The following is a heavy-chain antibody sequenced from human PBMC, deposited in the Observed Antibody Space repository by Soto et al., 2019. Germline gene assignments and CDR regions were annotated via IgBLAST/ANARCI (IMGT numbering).Heavy chain of an antibody. J-gene: IGHJ5*02. D-gene: IGHD3-9*01. CDR3: AKGAYYDILTGYYPNWFDP. CDR1: GFTFDDYT. CDR2: ISWDGGST. Sequence: PGGSLRLSCAASGFTFDDYTMHWVRQAPGKGLEWVSLISWDGGSTYYADSVKGRFTISRDNSKNSLYLQMNSLRTEDTALYYCAKGAYYDILTGYYPNWFDPWGQGTLVTVSS. V-gene: IGHV3-43*01.